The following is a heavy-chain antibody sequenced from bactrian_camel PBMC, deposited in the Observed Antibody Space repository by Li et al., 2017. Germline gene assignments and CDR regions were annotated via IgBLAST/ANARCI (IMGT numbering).Heavy chain of an antibody. J-gene: IGHJ6*01. V-gene: IGHV3S54*01. Sequence: HVQLVESGGGSVQAGGSLTLSCAVRQTTRGTYSMGWFRRAPGKKYDEVDEVVAVIYTNIGSTYYADSVKGRFTISQDNAKNTVYLQMNSLKPEDTGLYYCAQCHGTTMTLKSYLYGSWGQGTQVTVS. CDR3: AQCHGTTMTLKSYLYGS. D-gene: IGHD4*01. CDR1: QTTRGTYS. CDR2: IYTNIGST.